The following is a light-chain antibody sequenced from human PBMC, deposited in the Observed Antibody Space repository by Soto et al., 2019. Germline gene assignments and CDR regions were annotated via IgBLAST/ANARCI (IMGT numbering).Light chain of an antibody. CDR3: FSDTSSIAYV. V-gene: IGLV2-14*01. CDR1: SSDVGGYKY. CDR2: EVS. Sequence: QSVLTQPASVSGSPGQSITISCTGTSSDVGGYKYVSWYQLHPGKAPKLMIYEVSNRPSGISNRFSASKSGNTASLTISGLQAEDEADYYCFSDTSSIAYVFGSGTKVTVL. J-gene: IGLJ1*01.